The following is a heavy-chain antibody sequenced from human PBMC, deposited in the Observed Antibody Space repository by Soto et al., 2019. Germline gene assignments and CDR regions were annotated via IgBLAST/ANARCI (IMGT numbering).Heavy chain of an antibody. CDR1: GGTFSSYA. J-gene: IGHJ4*02. Sequence: ASVKVSCKASGGTFSSYAISWVRQAPGQGLEWMGGIIPIFGTANYAQKFQGRVTITADESTSTAYMELSSLRSEDTDVYYCARGYTGNFDYWGQGTLVTVSS. CDR3: ARGYTGNFDY. D-gene: IGHD3-16*02. V-gene: IGHV1-69*13. CDR2: IIPIFGTA.